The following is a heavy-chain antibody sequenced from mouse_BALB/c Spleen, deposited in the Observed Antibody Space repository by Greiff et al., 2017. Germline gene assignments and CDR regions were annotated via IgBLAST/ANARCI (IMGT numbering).Heavy chain of an antibody. CDR2: INPNNGGT. J-gene: IGHJ1*01. D-gene: IGHD4-1*01. Sequence: VQLQQSGPELVKPGASVKIPCKASGYTFTDYNMDWVKQSHGKSLEWIGDINPNNGGTIYNQKFKGKATLTVDKSSSTAYMELRSLTSEDTAVYYCARRLGRVYWYFDVWGAGTTVTVSS. CDR1: GYTFTDYN. CDR3: ARRLGRVYWYFDV. V-gene: IGHV1-18*01.